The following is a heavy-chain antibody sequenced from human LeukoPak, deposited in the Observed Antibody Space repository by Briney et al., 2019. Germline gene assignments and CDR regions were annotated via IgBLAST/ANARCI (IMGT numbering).Heavy chain of an antibody. J-gene: IGHJ4*02. CDR3: ARAISYDFWSGYYHAPGY. V-gene: IGHV3-11*01. D-gene: IGHD3-3*01. CDR1: GFTFSDYY. CDR2: ISSSGSTI. Sequence: GGSLRLSCAASGFTFSDYYISWIRQAPGKGLEWVSYISSSGSTIYYADSVKGRFTISRDNAKNSLYLQMNSLRAEDTAVYYCARAISYDFWSGYYHAPGYWGQGTVVTASS.